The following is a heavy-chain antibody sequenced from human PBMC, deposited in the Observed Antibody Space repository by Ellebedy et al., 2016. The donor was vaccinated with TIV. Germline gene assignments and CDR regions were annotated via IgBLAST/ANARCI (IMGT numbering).Heavy chain of an antibody. CDR3: ARARYSSGWYMWYFDL. CDR1: GFTFSSYS. D-gene: IGHD6-19*01. CDR2: ISSSSSYI. V-gene: IGHV3-21*01. J-gene: IGHJ2*01. Sequence: PGGSLRLSCAASGFTFSSYSMNRVRQAPGKGLEWVSSISSSSSYIYYADSVKGRFTISRDNAKNSLYLQMNSLRAEDTAVYYCARARYSSGWYMWYFDLWGRGTLVTVSS.